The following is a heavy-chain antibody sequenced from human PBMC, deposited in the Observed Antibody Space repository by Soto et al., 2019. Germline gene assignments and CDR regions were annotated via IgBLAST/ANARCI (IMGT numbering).Heavy chain of an antibody. CDR2: ISAYNGNT. J-gene: IGHJ6*03. D-gene: IGHD2-2*01. V-gene: IGHV1-18*01. CDR3: ARGGYCSRTSCYHYYYYMDV. Sequence: GASVKVSCKASGYTFTSYGISWVRQAPGQGLEWMGWISAYNGNTNYAQKLQGRVTMTTDTSTSTAYMELRSLRSDDTAVYYCARGGYCSRTSCYHYYYYMDVWGKGTTVTVSS. CDR1: GYTFTSYG.